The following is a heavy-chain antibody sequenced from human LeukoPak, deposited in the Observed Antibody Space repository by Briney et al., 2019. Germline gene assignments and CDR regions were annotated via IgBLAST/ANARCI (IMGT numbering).Heavy chain of an antibody. J-gene: IGHJ4*02. V-gene: IGHV3-9*01. CDR2: ISWNSGSI. Sequence: GGSLRLSCAASGFTFDDYAVHWVRQAPGKGLEWVSGISWNSGSIGYADSVKGRFTISRANAKNSLYLQMNSLRAEDTALYYCAKDRGYSYGYSEAYFDYWGQGTLVTVSS. D-gene: IGHD5-18*01. CDR1: GFTFDDYA. CDR3: AKDRGYSYGYSEAYFDY.